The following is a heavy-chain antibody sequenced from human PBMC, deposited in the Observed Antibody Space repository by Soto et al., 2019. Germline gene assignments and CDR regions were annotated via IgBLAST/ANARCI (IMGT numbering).Heavy chain of an antibody. D-gene: IGHD5-18*01. Sequence: EVQLVQSGAEVKKPGESLRISCKGSGYSFTSYWISWVRQMPGKGLEWMGRIDPSDSYTNYSPSFQGHVTISADKSISTAYLQWSSLKASDTAMYYCARHATAMAMRYYYYGMDVWGQGTTVTVSS. CDR1: GYSFTSYW. CDR2: IDPSDSYT. V-gene: IGHV5-10-1*03. CDR3: ARHATAMAMRYYYYGMDV. J-gene: IGHJ6*02.